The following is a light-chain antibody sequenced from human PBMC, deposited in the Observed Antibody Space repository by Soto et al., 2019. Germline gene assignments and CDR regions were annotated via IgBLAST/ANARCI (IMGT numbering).Light chain of an antibody. V-gene: IGLV2-14*01. Sequence: QSALTQPASVSGSPGQSITISCTGTSSDVGGYNYVSWYQQHPGKAPKLMISEVSNRPSGVSNRFSGSKSDSTASLTISGLQAEDEAYYYCSSYTSTSTLYVFGTGTKLTVL. CDR3: SSYTSTSTLYV. J-gene: IGLJ1*01. CDR2: EVS. CDR1: SSDVGGYNY.